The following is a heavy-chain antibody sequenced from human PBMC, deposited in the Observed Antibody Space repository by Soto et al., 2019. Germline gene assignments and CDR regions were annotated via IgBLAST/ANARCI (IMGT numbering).Heavy chain of an antibody. D-gene: IGHD3-22*01. V-gene: IGHV3-7*01. J-gene: IGHJ6*02. CDR1: GFTFSSYW. Sequence: GGSLRLSCAASGFTFSSYWMSWVRQAPGKGLEWVANIKQDGSEKYYVDSGKGRFTISRDNAKNSLYLRMNSLRAEDADVYYCAKWRGYYDSSGYYYYYGMDVWGQGTTVTVSS. CDR3: AKWRGYYDSSGYYYYYGMDV. CDR2: IKQDGSEK.